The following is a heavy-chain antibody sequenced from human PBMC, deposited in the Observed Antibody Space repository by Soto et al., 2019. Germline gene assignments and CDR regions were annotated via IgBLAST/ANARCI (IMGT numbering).Heavy chain of an antibody. CDR3: AKDPGLATTNSQVPYLDH. D-gene: IGHD1-1*01. CDR2: ISGSSSYT. V-gene: IGHV3-11*06. CDR1: GFSFSSYY. J-gene: IGHJ4*02. Sequence: GGSLTLSCAASGFSFSSYYMSWFRQAPGKGLEWLSYISGSSSYTDSADSVKGRFTISRDNSKNTLYLQMYSLRAEDTAVYYCAKDPGLATTNSQVPYLDHCARGALLTISS.